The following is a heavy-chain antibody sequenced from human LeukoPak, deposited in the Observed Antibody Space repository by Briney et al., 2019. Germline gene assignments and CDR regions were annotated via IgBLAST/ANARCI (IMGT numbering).Heavy chain of an antibody. D-gene: IGHD4-17*01. CDR2: IYPGDSDT. Sequence: GEALQISCKGSGYSFATHWIAWVRQMPGKGLEWMAIIYPGDSDTRYSPSFEGQVAVSADKSINTAYLQWSSLKASDTAIYYCARSYYGDYLDFFDFWGQGTLVTVSS. V-gene: IGHV5-51*01. J-gene: IGHJ4*02. CDR1: GYSFATHW. CDR3: ARSYYGDYLDFFDF.